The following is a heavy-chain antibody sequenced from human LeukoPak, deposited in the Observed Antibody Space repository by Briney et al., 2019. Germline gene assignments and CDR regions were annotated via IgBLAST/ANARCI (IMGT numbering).Heavy chain of an antibody. V-gene: IGHV1-8*01. J-gene: IGHJ5*02. CDR1: GYTFTSYD. D-gene: IGHD2-15*01. CDR3: AIHCSGGSCYSRGWFDP. Sequence: ASVKVSCKASGYTFTSYDINWVRQATGQGLEWMGWMNPNSGNTGYAQKFQGRVTMTRNTSISTAYMELSSLRSEDTAVYYCAIHCSGGSCYSRGWFDPWGQGTLVTVSS. CDR2: MNPNSGNT.